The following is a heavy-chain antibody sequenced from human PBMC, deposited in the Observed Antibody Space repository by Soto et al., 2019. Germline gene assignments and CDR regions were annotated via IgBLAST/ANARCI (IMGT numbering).Heavy chain of an antibody. Sequence: QVQLVQSGAEVKKPGSSVNVSCKASGGTFSSYAISWVRQAPGQGLEWMGGIIPIFGTANYAQKFQGRVTITADESTSTAYMELSSLRSEDTAVYYCATYYYDSSGYWMSAFDIWGQGTMVTVSS. CDR1: GGTFSSYA. CDR3: ATYYYDSSGYWMSAFDI. D-gene: IGHD3-22*01. V-gene: IGHV1-69*01. J-gene: IGHJ3*02. CDR2: IIPIFGTA.